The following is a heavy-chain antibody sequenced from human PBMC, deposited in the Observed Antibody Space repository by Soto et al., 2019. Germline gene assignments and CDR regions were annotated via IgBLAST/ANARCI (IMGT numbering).Heavy chain of an antibody. J-gene: IGHJ4*02. Sequence: EVQLVESGGGLVKPGGSLRLSCAASGFTFSNAWMNWVRQAPGKGLEWVGRIKSKADGGTTDYAAPVKGRFTISRDDSKIALYLQMNSLKTEDTSVYHCTMDLPGESNLIAYWGQGTLVTVSS. CDR2: IKSKADGGTT. D-gene: IGHD2-2*03. CDR1: GFTFSNAW. CDR3: TMDLPGESNLIAY. V-gene: IGHV3-15*07.